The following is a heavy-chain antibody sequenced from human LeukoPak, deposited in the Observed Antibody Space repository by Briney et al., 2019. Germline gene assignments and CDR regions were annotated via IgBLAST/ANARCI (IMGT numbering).Heavy chain of an antibody. CDR1: GGSISSGGYY. CDR3: ARVTMIVVVIDY. D-gene: IGHD3-22*01. CDR2: IYDSRST. V-gene: IGHV4-31*03. Sequence: KPSQTLSLTCTVSGGSISSGGYYWSWIRQHSGRGLEWIGYIYDSRSTYYNPSLKSRVTISVDTSKNHFSLKLSSVTAADTAVYYCARVTMIVVVIDYWGQGTLVTVSS. J-gene: IGHJ4*02.